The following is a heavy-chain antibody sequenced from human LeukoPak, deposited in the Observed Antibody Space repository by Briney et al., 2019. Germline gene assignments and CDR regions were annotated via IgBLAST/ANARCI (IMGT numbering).Heavy chain of an antibody. V-gene: IGHV3-23*01. Sequence: RGSLRLSCAASGDIFSTFAMSWVRQAPGRGLEWVSGISTISSTFYADSVKGRFTISRDNSKNTLYLQMNSLRAEDTAVYYCAKSPALWLEETGTAFDIWGRGTMVTVSS. D-gene: IGHD3-10*01. CDR1: GDIFSTFA. CDR2: ISTISST. CDR3: AKSPALWLEETGTAFDI. J-gene: IGHJ3*02.